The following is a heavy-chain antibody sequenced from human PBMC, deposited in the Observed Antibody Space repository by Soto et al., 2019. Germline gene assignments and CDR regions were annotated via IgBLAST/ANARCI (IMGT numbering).Heavy chain of an antibody. CDR3: ARDLRIVGAPPDAFDI. D-gene: IGHD1-26*01. CDR1: GYAFSSYP. Sequence: ASVKLSCKASGYAFSSYPISWVRQAPGQGLEWMGVINPSGGSTSYAQKFQGRVTMTRDTSTSTVYMELSSLRSEDTAVYYCARDLRIVGAPPDAFDIWGQGTMVTVSS. J-gene: IGHJ3*02. CDR2: INPSGGST. V-gene: IGHV1-46*01.